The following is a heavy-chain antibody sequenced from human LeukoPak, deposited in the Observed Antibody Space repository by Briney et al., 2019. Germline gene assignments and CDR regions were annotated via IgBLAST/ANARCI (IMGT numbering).Heavy chain of an antibody. D-gene: IGHD1-26*01. V-gene: IGHV3-23*01. Sequence: GGSRTLFCAASGFTFSTYAMSWVRQAPGKGLEWVSGISGSAGRTYYADSVKGRFTISRDNSKNTLYLQMNSLKTEDTAVYYCARPSIVGGSASNTPFDYWGQGTLGTVSS. CDR1: GFTFSTYA. CDR3: ARPSIVGGSASNTPFDY. J-gene: IGHJ4*02. CDR2: ISGSAGRT.